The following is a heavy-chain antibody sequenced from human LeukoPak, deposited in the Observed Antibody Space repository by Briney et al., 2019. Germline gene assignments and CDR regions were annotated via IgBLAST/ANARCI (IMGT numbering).Heavy chain of an antibody. CDR2: IKEDGSEK. D-gene: IGHD6-6*01. V-gene: IGHV3-7*03. CDR1: GFTFSDYY. J-gene: IGHJ4*02. Sequence: GGSLRLSCAASGFTFSDYYMSWIRQAPGKGLEWVANIKEDGSEKYYVDSVKGRFTISRDDAKNSLFLQMNSLRAEDTAVYHCARGRSILRHWGQGTLVTVSS. CDR3: ARGRSILRH.